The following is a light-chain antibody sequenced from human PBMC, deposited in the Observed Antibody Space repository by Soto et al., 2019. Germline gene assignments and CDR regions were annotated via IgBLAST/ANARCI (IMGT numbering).Light chain of an antibody. CDR1: NSDIGGYNY. Sequence: QSALTQPRSVSGSPGQSVTIPCTGTNSDIGGYNYVSWYQQHPGKAPKVMIYDVSRRPSGVPDRFSGSKSGNAASLTISGLQAEDEADYYCCSYAGTYNFWVFGGGTKVTVL. V-gene: IGLV2-11*01. CDR3: CSYAGTYNFWV. J-gene: IGLJ3*02. CDR2: DVS.